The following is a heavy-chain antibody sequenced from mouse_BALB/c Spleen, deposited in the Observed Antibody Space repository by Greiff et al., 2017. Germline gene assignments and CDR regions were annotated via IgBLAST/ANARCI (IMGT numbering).Heavy chain of an antibody. J-gene: IGHJ3*01. V-gene: IGHV5-4*02. CDR2: ISDGGSYT. D-gene: IGHD2-4*01. CDR3: TRDGGLRAWFAY. CDR1: GFTFSDYY. Sequence: EVKRVESGGGLVKPGGSLKLSCAASGFTFSDYYMYWVRQTPEKRLEWVATISDGGSYTYYPDSVKGRFTISRDNAKNNLYLQMSSLKSEDTAMYYCTRDGGLRAWFAYWGQGTLVTVSA.